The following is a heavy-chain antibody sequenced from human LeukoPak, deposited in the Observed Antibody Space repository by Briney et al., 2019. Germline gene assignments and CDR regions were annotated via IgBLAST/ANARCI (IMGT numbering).Heavy chain of an antibody. CDR1: GFTFSNHY. Sequence: GGSLRLSCVASGFTFSNHYMSWVRQAPGRELEWVATIKEDASDIYYVDAVKGRFTISRDNAKSSLFLQMNSLRVEDTAVFYCARLMGATTIYDIWGQGTKVTVSS. J-gene: IGHJ3*02. CDR2: IKEDASDI. V-gene: IGHV3-7*04. D-gene: IGHD1-26*01. CDR3: ARLMGATTIYDI.